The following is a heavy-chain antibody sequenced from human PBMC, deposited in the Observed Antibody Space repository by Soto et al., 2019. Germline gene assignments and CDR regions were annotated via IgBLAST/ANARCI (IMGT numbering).Heavy chain of an antibody. D-gene: IGHD2-8*01. Sequence: QVQLVESGGGVVQPGRSLRLSCAASGFTFSSYGMHWVRQAPGKGLEWVAVIWYDGSNKYYADSVKGRFTISRDNSKNTLYLQMNSLRAEDTAVYYCARAGVYAIRTTFAYWGQGTLVTVSS. J-gene: IGHJ4*02. CDR2: IWYDGSNK. V-gene: IGHV3-33*01. CDR3: ARAGVYAIRTTFAY. CDR1: GFTFSSYG.